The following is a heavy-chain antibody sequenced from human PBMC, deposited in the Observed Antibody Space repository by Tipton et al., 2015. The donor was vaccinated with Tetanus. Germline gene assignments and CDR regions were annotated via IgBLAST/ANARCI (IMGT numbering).Heavy chain of an antibody. CDR3: ARGLVTMIVVASLDY. D-gene: IGHD3-22*01. CDR2: INHSGST. Sequence: LRLSCAVYGGSFSGYYWSWIRQPPGKGLEWIGEINHSGSTNYNPSLKSRVTISVDTSKNRFSLKLSSVTAADTAVYYCARGLVTMIVVASLDYWGQGTLVTVSS. CDR1: GGSFSGYY. V-gene: IGHV4-34*01. J-gene: IGHJ4*02.